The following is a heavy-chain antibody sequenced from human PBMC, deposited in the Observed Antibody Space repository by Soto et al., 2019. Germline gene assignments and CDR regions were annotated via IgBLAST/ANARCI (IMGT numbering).Heavy chain of an antibody. V-gene: IGHV4-59*08. CDR2: IYYSGST. D-gene: IGHD2-15*01. J-gene: IGHJ5*01. Sequence: SETLSLTCTVSGGSISSYYWSWIRQPPGKGLEWIGYIYYSGSTNYNPSLKSRVTISVDTSKNQFSLKLSSVTAADTAVYYCARHGLLGFCSGGSCYSTLFDSWG. CDR3: ARHGLLGFCSGGSCYSTLFDS. CDR1: GGSISSYY.